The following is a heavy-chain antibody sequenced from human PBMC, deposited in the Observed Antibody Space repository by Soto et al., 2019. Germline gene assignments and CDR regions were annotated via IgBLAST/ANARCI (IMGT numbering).Heavy chain of an antibody. CDR3: ATGYSYGYVTLDY. D-gene: IGHD5-18*01. Sequence: GGSLRLSCAASGFTFSSYGMHWVRQAPGKGLEWVAVISYDGSNKYYADSVKGRFTISRDNSKNTLYLQMNSLRAEDTAVYYCATGYSYGYVTLDYWGQGTLVTVSS. V-gene: IGHV3-30*03. J-gene: IGHJ4*02. CDR2: ISYDGSNK. CDR1: GFTFSSYG.